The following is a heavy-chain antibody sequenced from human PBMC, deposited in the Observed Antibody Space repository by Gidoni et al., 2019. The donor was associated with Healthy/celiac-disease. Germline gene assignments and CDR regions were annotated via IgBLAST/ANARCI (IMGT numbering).Heavy chain of an antibody. V-gene: IGHV3-21*01. Sequence: RLSCAASGFTFSSYSMNWVRQAPGKGLEWVSSISSSSSYIYYADSVKGRFTISRDNAKNSLYLQMNSLRAEDTAVYYCARDSSSWSHFDYWGQGTLVTVSS. CDR2: ISSSSSYI. D-gene: IGHD6-13*01. CDR3: ARDSSSWSHFDY. CDR1: GFTFSSYS. J-gene: IGHJ4*02.